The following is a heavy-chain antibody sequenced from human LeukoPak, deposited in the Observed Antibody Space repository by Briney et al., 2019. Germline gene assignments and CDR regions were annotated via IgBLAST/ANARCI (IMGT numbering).Heavy chain of an antibody. CDR1: GFTFSSYW. Sequence: PGGSLRLSCAASGFTFSSYWMSWVRQAPGKGLEWVANIKQDGSEKYYVDSVKGRFTISRDNAKNPLYLQMNSLRAEDTAVYYCARMGSMVRGAPLYYYYYMDVWGKGTTVTVSS. J-gene: IGHJ6*03. V-gene: IGHV3-7*01. CDR2: IKQDGSEK. D-gene: IGHD3-10*01. CDR3: ARMGSMVRGAPLYYYYYMDV.